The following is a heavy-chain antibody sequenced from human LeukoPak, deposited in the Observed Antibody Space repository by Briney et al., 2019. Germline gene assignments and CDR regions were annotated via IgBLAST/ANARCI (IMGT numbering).Heavy chain of an antibody. CDR1: GYTFTGYY. CDR2: INPNSGGT. J-gene: IGHJ6*03. D-gene: IGHD1-14*01. CDR3: ARVYNSYYYYMDV. V-gene: IGHV1-2*02. Sequence: ASVKVSCKASGYTFTGYYMHWVRQAPGQGLEWMGWINPNSGGTNYAQKFQGRVTMTTDLSTGTAYMELRSLRSDDTAVYYCARVYNSYYYYMDVWGKGTPVTVSS.